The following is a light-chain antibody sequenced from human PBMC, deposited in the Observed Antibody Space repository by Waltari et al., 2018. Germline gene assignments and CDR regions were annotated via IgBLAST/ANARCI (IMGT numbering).Light chain of an antibody. CDR3: MCRDSSGNHLV. Sequence: SSELTQDPAVSVALGQTVRITCQGDSLRIYYASWSQQPPGQAPVLVIYGKTNRPSGIPDRFSGSTSGNTASLTITGGQAEDEADYYSMCRDSSGNHLVFGGGTKLTVL. J-gene: IGLJ2*01. CDR2: GKT. CDR1: SLRIYY. V-gene: IGLV3-19*01.